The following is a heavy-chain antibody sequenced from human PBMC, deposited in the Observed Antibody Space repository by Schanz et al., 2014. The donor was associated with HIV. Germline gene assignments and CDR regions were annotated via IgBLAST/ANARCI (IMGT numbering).Heavy chain of an antibody. CDR1: GFVFRDFA. CDR3: AREASLEWLYGVDV. Sequence: QVQLVESGGGVVQPGDSLRLSCVASGFVFRDFAMAWVRQAPGKGLEWVSLIGSGGGRTYYADSVKGRFTISRDNAKNTLYLQTNSLRGEDTAVYYCAREASLEWLYGVDVWGQGTTVTVSS. CDR2: IGSGGGRT. D-gene: IGHD3-3*01. V-gene: IGHV3-NL1*01. J-gene: IGHJ6*02.